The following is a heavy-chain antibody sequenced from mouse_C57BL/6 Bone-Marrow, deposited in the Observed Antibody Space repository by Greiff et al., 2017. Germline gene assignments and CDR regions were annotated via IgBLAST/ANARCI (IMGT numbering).Heavy chain of an antibody. V-gene: IGHV1-50*01. CDR2: IDPSDSYT. J-gene: IGHJ4*01. CDR1: GYTFTSYW. CDR3: ARDLYYGNYDCAMDY. D-gene: IGHD2-1*01. Sequence: VQLQQPGAELVKPGASVKLSCKASGYTFTSYWMQWVKQRPGQGLEWIGEIDPSDSYTNYNQKFKGKATLTVDTSSSTAYMQLSSLTSEDSAVYYCARDLYYGNYDCAMDYWGQGTAVTVSS.